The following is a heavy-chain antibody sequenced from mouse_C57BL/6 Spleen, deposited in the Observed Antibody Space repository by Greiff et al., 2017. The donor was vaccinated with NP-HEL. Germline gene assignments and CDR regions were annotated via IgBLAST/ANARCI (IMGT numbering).Heavy chain of an antibody. CDR2: IDPSDSYT. V-gene: IGHV1-69*01. CDR3: ARRDSLHLYYFDY. CDR1: GYTFTSYW. J-gene: IGHJ2*01. Sequence: QVQLQQPGAELVMPGASVKLSCKASGYTFTSYWMHWVKQRPGQGLEWIGEIDPSDSYTNYNQKFKGKSTLTEDKSSSTAYMQLSSLTSEDSAVYYCARRDSLHLYYFDYWGQGTTLTVSS.